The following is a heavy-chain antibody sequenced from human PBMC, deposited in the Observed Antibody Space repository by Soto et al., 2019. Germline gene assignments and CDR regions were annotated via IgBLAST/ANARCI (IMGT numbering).Heavy chain of an antibody. J-gene: IGHJ6*02. CDR3: ARLGAARDPKNYYYYGMDV. V-gene: IGHV5-51*01. D-gene: IGHD6-6*01. Sequence: PGESLKISCKGSGYSFIRYWIGWVRQMPGKGLEWMGIIYPGDSDTRHSPSFQGQVTISAEKSISTAYLQWSSLKASDTAMYYCARLGAARDPKNYYYYGMDVWGQGTTVTVSS. CDR1: GYSFIRYW. CDR2: IYPGDSDT.